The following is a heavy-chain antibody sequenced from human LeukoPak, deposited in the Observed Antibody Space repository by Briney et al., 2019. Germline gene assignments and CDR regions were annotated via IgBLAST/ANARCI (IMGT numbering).Heavy chain of an antibody. D-gene: IGHD2-21*02. CDR2: IWHDGSAE. V-gene: IGHV3-33*03. J-gene: IGHJ4*02. CDR3: AKDSRGDWSGYFDY. CDR1: GFIFSSYG. Sequence: QPGGSLRLSCAASGFIFSSYGMYWVRQAPGKGVEWVAVIWHDGSAEFYADSVKGRFTISRDDSKNTVYLQMNSLRVEDTALYYCAKDSRGDWSGYFDYWGQGILVTVSS.